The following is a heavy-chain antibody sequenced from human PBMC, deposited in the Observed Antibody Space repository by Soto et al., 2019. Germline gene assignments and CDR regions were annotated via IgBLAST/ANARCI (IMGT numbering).Heavy chain of an antibody. V-gene: IGHV3-23*01. CDR1: GFTFSSYA. J-gene: IGHJ6*03. CDR3: AKVGVFLFFEWLYYYYYYMAV. CDR2: ISGSGGGT. D-gene: IGHD3-3*01. Sequence: PGGSLRLSCAASGFTFSSYAMSWVRQAPGKGLEWVSAISGSGGGTYYADSVKGRFTISRDNSKNTLYLQMNSLRAEDTAVYYCAKVGVFLFFEWLYYYYYYMAVWGKGTTVTVSS.